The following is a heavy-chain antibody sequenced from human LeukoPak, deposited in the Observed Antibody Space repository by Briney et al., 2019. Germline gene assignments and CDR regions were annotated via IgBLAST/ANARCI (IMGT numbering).Heavy chain of an antibody. CDR2: ISGSGGST. J-gene: IGHJ4*01. CDR1: GFFFGSYS. Sequence: GGSLRLSCEASGFFFGSYSMSWVRQAPGKGLEWVSAISGSGGSTYYADSVKGRFTISRDNAKNSLYLQMNSLRAEDTAVYYCTRGNWNFDYWGRGTPVIVSS. V-gene: IGHV3-21*01. CDR3: TRGNWNFDY. D-gene: IGHD1-20*01.